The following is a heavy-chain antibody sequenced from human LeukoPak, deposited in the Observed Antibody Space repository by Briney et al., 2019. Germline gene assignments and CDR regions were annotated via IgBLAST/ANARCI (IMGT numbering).Heavy chain of an antibody. CDR1: GFTFSSYA. CDR2: ISYDGSNK. V-gene: IGHV3-30-3*01. J-gene: IGHJ1*01. Sequence: GGSLRLSCAASGFTFSSYAMHWVRQAPGKGLEWVAVISYDGSNKYYADSVKGRFIISRNNSKNTLYLKMNSLRAEDTAVYYCARAGIAAATPVLHWGQGTLVTVSS. CDR3: ARAGIAAATPVLH. D-gene: IGHD6-13*01.